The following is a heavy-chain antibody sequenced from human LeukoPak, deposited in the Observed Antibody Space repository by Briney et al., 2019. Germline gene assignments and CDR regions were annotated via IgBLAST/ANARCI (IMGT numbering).Heavy chain of an antibody. D-gene: IGHD6-6*01. J-gene: IGHJ6*02. V-gene: IGHV3-11*01. CDR1: GFTFSDYY. Sequence: PGGSLRLSCAASGFTFSDYYMSWIRQAPGKGLGWVSYISSSGSTIYYADSVKGRFTISRDNAKNPLYLQMNSLRAEDTAVYYCARGGGAARPDGEYYYYYGMDVWGQGTTVTASS. CDR3: ARGGGAARPDGEYYYYYGMDV. CDR2: ISSSGSTI.